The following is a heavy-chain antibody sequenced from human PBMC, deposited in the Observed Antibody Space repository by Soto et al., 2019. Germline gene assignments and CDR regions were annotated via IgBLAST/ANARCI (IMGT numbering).Heavy chain of an antibody. Sequence: SETLSLTCTVSGVSIHDSHSFWAWIRQPPGKGLQFIASVYHNGGAHYNSSLKSRVTISVDTANNQVSLRMRSLTAADTAFYYCGRVVEGATRHTDPDSWGQGILVTVSS. D-gene: IGHD2-21*01. CDR3: GRVVEGATRHTDPDS. CDR2: VYHNGGA. J-gene: IGHJ5*01. CDR1: GVSIHDSHSF. V-gene: IGHV4-39*01.